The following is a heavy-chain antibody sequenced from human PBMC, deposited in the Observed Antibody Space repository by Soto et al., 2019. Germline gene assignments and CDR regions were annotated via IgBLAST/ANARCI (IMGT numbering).Heavy chain of an antibody. J-gene: IGHJ6*02. V-gene: IGHV3-33*01. CDR3: ARAGYGDYYYYGMDV. D-gene: IGHD4-17*01. CDR2: IWYDGSNK. CDR1: GFTFRSYG. Sequence: SCAASGFTFRSYGMHWVRQAPGKGLEWVAVIWYDGSNKYYADSVKGRFTISRDNSKNTLYLQMNSLRAEDTAVYYCARAGYGDYYYYGMDVWGQGTTVTVSS.